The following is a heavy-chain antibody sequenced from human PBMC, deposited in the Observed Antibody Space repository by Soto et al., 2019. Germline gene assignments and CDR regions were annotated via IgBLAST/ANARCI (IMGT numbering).Heavy chain of an antibody. CDR2: ISYDGSNK. J-gene: IGHJ4*02. D-gene: IGHD1-26*01. Sequence: QVQLVESGGGVVQPGRSLRLSCAASGFTFSSYGMHWVRQAPGKGLEWVAVISYDGSNKYYADSVKGRFTISRDNSKNTLYLQMNSLRAEDTAVYYCAKERKVYYRTTYYFDYWGQGTLVTVSS. V-gene: IGHV3-30*18. CDR1: GFTFSSYG. CDR3: AKERKVYYRTTYYFDY.